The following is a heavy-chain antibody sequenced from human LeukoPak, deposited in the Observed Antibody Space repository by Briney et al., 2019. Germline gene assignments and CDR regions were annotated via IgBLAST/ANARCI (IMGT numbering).Heavy chain of an antibody. V-gene: IGHV3-23*01. CDR2: ISGSGDNT. CDR3: AKDSKGYSSGWDLDY. D-gene: IGHD6-19*01. CDR1: GFTFSTYA. Sequence: GGSLRLSCAASGFTFSTYAMTWVRQAPGKGLEWVSTISGSGDNTYYADSVKGRFTISRDNSKNTLYLQMNSLRAEDTALYYCAKDSKGYSSGWDLDYWGQGTLVSVSS. J-gene: IGHJ4*02.